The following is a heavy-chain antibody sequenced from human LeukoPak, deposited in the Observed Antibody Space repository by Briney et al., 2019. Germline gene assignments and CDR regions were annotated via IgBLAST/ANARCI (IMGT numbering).Heavy chain of an antibody. CDR2: IFYSGIT. J-gene: IGHJ5*02. V-gene: IGHV4-31*03. CDR1: GDSINVGYYY. Sequence: SQTLSLTCTVSGDSINVGYYYWTWIRQHPGKGLEWIGDIFYSGITYYSPSLKSRLTISEDTSKYHFSLKLTSVTAADTAVYYCARTDIVVVPAAIPGRFDPWGQGTLVTVSS. D-gene: IGHD2-2*01. CDR3: ARTDIVVVPAAIPGRFDP.